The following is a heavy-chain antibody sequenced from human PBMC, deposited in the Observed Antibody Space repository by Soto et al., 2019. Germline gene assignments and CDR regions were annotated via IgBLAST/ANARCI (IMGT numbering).Heavy chain of an antibody. V-gene: IGHV3-74*01. CDR2: INSDGSST. D-gene: IGHD3-9*01. CDR1: GFTFSSYW. J-gene: IGHJ3*02. Sequence: EVQLVESGGGLVQPGGSLRLSCAASGFTFSSYWMHWVRQAPGKGLVWVSRINSDGSSTSYADSVKGRFTISRDNAKNTLYLQMNSLRAEDTAVYYCARGVLRYFDWLTAGAFDIWGQGTMVTGSS. CDR3: ARGVLRYFDWLTAGAFDI.